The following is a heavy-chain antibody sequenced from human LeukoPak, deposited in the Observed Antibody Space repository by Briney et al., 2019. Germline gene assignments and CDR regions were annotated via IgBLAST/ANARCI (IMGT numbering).Heavy chain of an antibody. CDR1: GGSISSYY. CDR2: IYTSGST. J-gene: IGHJ5*02. V-gene: IGHV4-4*07. D-gene: IGHD1-1*01. CDR3: ARVAQGGSSTGPAWRFDP. Sequence: SETLSLTCTVSGGSISSYYWSWIRQPAGKGLEWIGRIYTSGSTNYNPSLKSRVTISVDTSKNQFSLKLSSVTAADTAVYYCARVAQGGSSTGPAWRFDPWGQGTLVTVSS.